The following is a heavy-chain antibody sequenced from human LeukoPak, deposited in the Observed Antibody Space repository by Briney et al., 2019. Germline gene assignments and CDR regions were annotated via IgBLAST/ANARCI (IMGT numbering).Heavy chain of an antibody. J-gene: IGHJ4*02. CDR2: ISGSGTTI. Sequence: GGSLRLSCAASGFTFRSYEMNWVRQAPGKGLEWVSYISGSGTTIHYTDSVEGRFTISRDNADNSLYLQMDNLRGEDTAVYYCARVGAWELQRVFDYWGQGTLVTVSS. V-gene: IGHV3-48*03. CDR1: GFTFRSYE. CDR3: ARVGAWELQRVFDY. D-gene: IGHD1-26*01.